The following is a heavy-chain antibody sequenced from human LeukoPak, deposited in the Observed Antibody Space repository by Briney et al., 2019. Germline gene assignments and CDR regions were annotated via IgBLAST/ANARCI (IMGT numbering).Heavy chain of an antibody. D-gene: IGHD2-15*01. Sequence: PGGSLRLSCVVSGFIFSTHAMSWVRLAPGRGLEWVSTISDSGGSTYYTESVKGRFTISRDNSMSTLSLQMKSLRVEDTALYYRARGYCSGGSCTWGLFDSWGQGTLVTVSS. CDR1: GFIFSTHA. CDR3: ARGYCSGGSCTWGLFDS. J-gene: IGHJ4*02. V-gene: IGHV3-23*01. CDR2: ISDSGGST.